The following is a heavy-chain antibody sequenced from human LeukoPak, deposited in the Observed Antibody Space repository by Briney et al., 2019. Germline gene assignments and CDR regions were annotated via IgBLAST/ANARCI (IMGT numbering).Heavy chain of an antibody. Sequence: GRSLRLSCAASGFTFSSYGMHWVRQAPGKGLEWVAVISYDGSNKYYADSVRGRFTISRDNSKNTLYLQMNSLRAEDTAVYYCAKWDSWIDYWGQGTLVTVFS. J-gene: IGHJ4*02. D-gene: IGHD1-26*01. CDR2: ISYDGSNK. CDR3: AKWDSWIDY. V-gene: IGHV3-30*18. CDR1: GFTFSSYG.